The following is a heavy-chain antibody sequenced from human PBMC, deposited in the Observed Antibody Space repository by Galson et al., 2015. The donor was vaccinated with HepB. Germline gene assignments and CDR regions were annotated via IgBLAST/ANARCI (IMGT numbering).Heavy chain of an antibody. D-gene: IGHD1-1*01. CDR2: SSWHGSAT. V-gene: IGHV3-20*04. J-gene: IGHJ4*02. CDR1: GFTFDDYG. CDR3: MRGRPKKGAIVTTGIGLD. Sequence: SLRLSCAASGFTFDDYGMSWVRQAPGKGLEWVCGSSWHGSATGCADSVKGRFTISRDSAWNSLYLQMNSLRVDDTALYYCMRGRPKKGAIVTTGIGLDWGQGTLVTVSS.